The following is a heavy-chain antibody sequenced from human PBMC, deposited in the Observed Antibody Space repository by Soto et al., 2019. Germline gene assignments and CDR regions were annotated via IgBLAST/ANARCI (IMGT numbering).Heavy chain of an antibody. CDR1: GYTFTSYY. J-gene: IGHJ6*02. D-gene: IGHD2-2*01. CDR2: INPRGGIT. CDR3: ASSPAYGGSWHGIPPDLSHGMDV. V-gene: IGHV1-46*01. Sequence: GASVKVSCKASGYTFTSYYIHWVRQAPGQGLEWMGIINPRGGITTYAQKFQGRLTMTGDTSTSTVYMELSSLASEDTAMYHCASSPAYGGSWHGIPPDLSHGMDVWGQGTTVTVSS.